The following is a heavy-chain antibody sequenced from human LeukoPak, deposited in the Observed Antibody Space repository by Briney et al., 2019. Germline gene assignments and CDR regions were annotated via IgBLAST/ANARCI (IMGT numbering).Heavy chain of an antibody. CDR2: IYPGDSDT. CDR3: ARLPNYASGTLDP. Sequence: GGSLEISCKGSGFPFTTYWIGWVRQVPGKGLEWVGIIYPGDSDTRYSPSFQGQVTISADKSISTAYLQWSSLKASDTAMYYCARLPNYASGTLDPWGQGTLVTVSS. J-gene: IGHJ5*02. CDR1: GFPFTTYW. V-gene: IGHV5-51*01. D-gene: IGHD3-10*01.